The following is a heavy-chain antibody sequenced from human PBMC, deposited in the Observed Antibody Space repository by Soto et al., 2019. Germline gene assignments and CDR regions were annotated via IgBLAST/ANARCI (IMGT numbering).Heavy chain of an antibody. D-gene: IGHD3-22*01. V-gene: IGHV4-59*01. CDR3: ARSIDSSGYYFSNC. CDR2: THHTGST. CDR1: GGFISSYY. Sequence: SETLSLTCTVSGGFISSYYWSWIRQSPGKGLEWIGYTHHTGSTNYNPSLKSRVTMSLDASRNQFSLKLYSVTAADTAVYYCARSIDSSGYYFSNCWGQGTLVTVSS. J-gene: IGHJ4*02.